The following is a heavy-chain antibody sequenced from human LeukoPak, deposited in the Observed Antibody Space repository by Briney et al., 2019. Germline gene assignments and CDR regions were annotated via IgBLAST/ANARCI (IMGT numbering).Heavy chain of an antibody. D-gene: IGHD5-18*01. CDR1: GFTFSTYA. Sequence: PGGSLRLSCAASGFTFSTYAMSWVRQAPGKGLEWVSGINSDGSTSYADSVKGRFTISRDNAKNTLYLQMNSLRAEDTAVYYCATRGYSYEFDYWGQGTLVTVSS. J-gene: IGHJ4*02. CDR3: ATRGYSYEFDY. CDR2: INSDGST. V-gene: IGHV3-74*01.